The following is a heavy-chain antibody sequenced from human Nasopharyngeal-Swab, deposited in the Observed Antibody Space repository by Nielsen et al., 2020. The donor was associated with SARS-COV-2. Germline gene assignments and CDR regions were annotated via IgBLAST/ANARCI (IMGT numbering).Heavy chain of an antibody. D-gene: IGHD6-19*01. J-gene: IGHJ4*02. Sequence: SETLSLTCTVSGGSISPYYWSWIRRPPGKGLDWIGYISYSGSTNYNPSLKSRVTISVDTSKKQFSLRLSSLTAADTAVYYCARGGGEQWLVRGAYYFDYWGQGTLVTVSS. V-gene: IGHV4-59*08. CDR2: ISYSGST. CDR3: ARGGGEQWLVRGAYYFDY. CDR1: GGSISPYY.